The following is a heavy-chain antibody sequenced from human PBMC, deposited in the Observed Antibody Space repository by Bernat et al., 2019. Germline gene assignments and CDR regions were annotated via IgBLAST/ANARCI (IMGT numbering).Heavy chain of an antibody. CDR3: AKDSCYSCYYFDY. CDR1: GYTFASYT. V-gene: IGHV1-3*01. Sequence: QVQLVQSGAEVRKPGASVKVSCKASGYTFASYTLYWVRQAPGQRLEWMGWINAGNGDTKYSQKFQGRVTFTRDTSANTAYMELNSLTSEDTAVYYCAKDSCYSCYYFDYWGQGTLVTVSS. CDR2: INAGNGDT. J-gene: IGHJ4*02. D-gene: IGHD2-15*01.